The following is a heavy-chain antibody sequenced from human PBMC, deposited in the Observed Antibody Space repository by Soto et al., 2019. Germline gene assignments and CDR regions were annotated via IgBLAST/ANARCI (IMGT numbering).Heavy chain of an antibody. V-gene: IGHV1-46*01. D-gene: IGHD3-3*01. CDR1: GYTFTSDY. J-gene: IGHJ6*02. CDR2: INPSGGST. CDR3: ARDHRVYYDFWSCYYTGWDYYYYYGMDV. Sequence: GASVKVSCKASGYTFTSDYMHWVRQAPGQGLEWMGIINPSGGSTSYAQKFQGRVTMTRDTSTSTVYMELSSLRSEDTAVYYCARDHRVYYDFWSCYYTGWDYYYYYGMDVWGQGTTVTVSS.